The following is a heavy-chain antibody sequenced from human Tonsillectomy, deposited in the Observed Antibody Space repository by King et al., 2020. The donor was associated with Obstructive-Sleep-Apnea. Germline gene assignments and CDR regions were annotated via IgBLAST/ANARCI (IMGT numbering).Heavy chain of an antibody. CDR1: GFTVSSNS. CDR2: IYRGGST. V-gene: IGHV3-53*04. J-gene: IGHJ3*02. CDR3: ARVFPDYYDSSGYDFDI. D-gene: IGHD3-22*01. Sequence: VQLVESGGGLVQPWGSLRLSCAASGFTVSSNSMSWVRQAPGKGLEWVSVIYRGGSTYYVDSVKGRFTISDHNSKNTLYLQMNSLRAEDTAVYYCARVFPDYYDSSGYDFDIWGQGTMVTVSS.